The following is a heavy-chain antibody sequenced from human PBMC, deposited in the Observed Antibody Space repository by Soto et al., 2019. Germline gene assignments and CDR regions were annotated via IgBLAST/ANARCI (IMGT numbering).Heavy chain of an antibody. CDR1: GYTFTGYY. D-gene: IGHD6-13*01. V-gene: IGHV1-2*04. CDR2: INPNSGGT. J-gene: IGHJ3*02. CDR3: ARGFLAAAGTRDDAFDI. Sequence: ASVKVSCKASGYTFTGYYMHWVRQAPGQGLEWMGWINPNSGGTNYAQKFQGWVTMTRDTSISTAYMELSRLRSDDTAVYYCARGFLAAAGTRDDAFDIWGQGTMVTVS.